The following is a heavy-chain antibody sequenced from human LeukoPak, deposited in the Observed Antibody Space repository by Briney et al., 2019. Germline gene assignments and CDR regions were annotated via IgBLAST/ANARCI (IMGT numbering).Heavy chain of an antibody. V-gene: IGHV4-38-2*01. D-gene: IGHD6-13*01. J-gene: IGHJ6*03. Sequence: RPSETLSLTCAVSGYSNSTGYFWGWIRQPPGKGLEWIGSIYHVGDTHYNPSLKSRVTISVDTSKNRFSLKLSSVTAADTAVYYCARAPSGIAAAGAFHYYYYMDVWGKGTTVTVSS. CDR1: GYSNSTGYF. CDR3: ARAPSGIAAAGAFHYYYYMDV. CDR2: IYHVGDT.